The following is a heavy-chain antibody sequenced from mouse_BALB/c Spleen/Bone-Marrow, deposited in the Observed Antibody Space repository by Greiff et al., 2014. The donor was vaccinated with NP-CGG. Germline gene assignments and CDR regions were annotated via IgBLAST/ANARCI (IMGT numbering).Heavy chain of an antibody. V-gene: IGHV1-9*01. J-gene: IGHJ4*01. CDR1: GYTFSSYW. Sequence: VQLVESGAELMKPGASVKISCKATGYTFSSYWIEWVKQRPGHGLEWIGEILPGSGSTNYNEKFKGKATFTADTSSNTAYMQLSGLTSEDSAVYHCSRAYAIDYWGQGTSVTVSS. CDR3: SRAYAIDY. CDR2: ILPGSGST.